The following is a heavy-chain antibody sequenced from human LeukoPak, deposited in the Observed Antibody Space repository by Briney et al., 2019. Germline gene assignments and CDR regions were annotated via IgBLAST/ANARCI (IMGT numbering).Heavy chain of an antibody. J-gene: IGHJ6*02. Sequence: GASVTVSCKASGYTFTSYAMHWVRQAPGQRLEWMGWIDAGNGNTKYSQKFQGRVTITRDTSASTAYMELSSLRSEDTAVYYCARISTLYGAYYYYYYGMDVWGQGTTVTVSS. CDR1: GYTFTSYA. CDR2: IDAGNGNT. CDR3: ARISTLYGAYYYYYYGMDV. V-gene: IGHV1-3*01. D-gene: IGHD2-2*02.